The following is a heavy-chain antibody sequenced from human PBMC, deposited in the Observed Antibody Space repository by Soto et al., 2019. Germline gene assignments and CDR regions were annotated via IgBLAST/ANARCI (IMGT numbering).Heavy chain of an antibody. J-gene: IGHJ1*01. CDR1: GFIFPNFG. D-gene: IGHD1-7*01. V-gene: IGHV3-30*18. CDR3: VKDVGWNYVAGH. CDR2: ISHDGRTE. Sequence: QVQLVESGGGVVQPGRSQRLSCAASGFIFPNFGMHWVRQAPGKGLEWVAVISHDGRTEYYANSVKGRFTISRDNSNNTVYLQMNNLRGEDTAMYYCVKDVGWNYVAGHWGQGTLITVSS.